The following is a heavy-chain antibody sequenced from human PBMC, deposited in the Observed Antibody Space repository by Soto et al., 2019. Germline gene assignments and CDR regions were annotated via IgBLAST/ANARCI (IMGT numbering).Heavy chain of an antibody. CDR1: VYSFTSCW. Sequence: PWESLKSSCKGSVYSFTSCWIGWVRQMPGKGLEWMGIIYPGDSDTRYSPSFQGQVTISADKSISTAYLQWSSLKASDTAMYYCASGEWGYSYGPMDYWGQGTLVTAPQ. J-gene: IGHJ4*02. D-gene: IGHD5-18*01. V-gene: IGHV5-51*01. CDR2: IYPGDSDT. CDR3: ASGEWGYSYGPMDY.